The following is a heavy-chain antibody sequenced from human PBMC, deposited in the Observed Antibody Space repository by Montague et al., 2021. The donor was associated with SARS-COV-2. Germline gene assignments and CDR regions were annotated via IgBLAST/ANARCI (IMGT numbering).Heavy chain of an antibody. CDR2: VNQSGTT. Sequence: SETLSLTCAISGGSFCSDYWSRIRQPPGKRLESIRAVNQSGTTIYNPSVKSGVTISEGTSKNQFYLRLNSATAADTAVYYCARGRRPVVVPGAGPAGRAFDIWGQGTMVTVSS. V-gene: IGHV4-34*01. CDR3: ARGRRPVVVPGAGPAGRAFDI. J-gene: IGHJ3*02. D-gene: IGHD2-2*01. CDR1: GGSFCSDY.